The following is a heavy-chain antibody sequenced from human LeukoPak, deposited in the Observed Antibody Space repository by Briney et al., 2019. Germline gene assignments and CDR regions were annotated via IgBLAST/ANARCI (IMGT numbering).Heavy chain of an antibody. CDR2: IYYSGST. D-gene: IGHD2-15*01. Sequence: SETLSLTCTVSGGSISSGGYYWSWIRQHPGKGLEWIGYIYYSGSTYYNPSLKSRVTISVDTSKNQFSLKLSSVTAADTAVYYCARESCSGGSCYFGYWGQGTLVTVSS. CDR1: GGSISSGGYY. J-gene: IGHJ4*02. CDR3: ARESCSGGSCYFGY. V-gene: IGHV4-31*03.